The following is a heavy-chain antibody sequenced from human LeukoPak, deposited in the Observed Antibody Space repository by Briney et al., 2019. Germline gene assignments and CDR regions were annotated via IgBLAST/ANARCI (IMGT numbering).Heavy chain of an antibody. CDR3: ARGAGLRSCSSTSCYIHY. J-gene: IGHJ4*02. V-gene: IGHV3-21*01. Sequence: GGSLRLSCAASGFTFSSYSMNWVRQAPGKGLEWVSSISSSSSYIYYVDSVKGRFTISRDNAKNSLYLQMNRLRAEDTAVYYCARGAGLRSCSSTSCYIHYWGQGTLVTVSS. CDR2: ISSSSSYI. D-gene: IGHD2-2*02. CDR1: GFTFSSYS.